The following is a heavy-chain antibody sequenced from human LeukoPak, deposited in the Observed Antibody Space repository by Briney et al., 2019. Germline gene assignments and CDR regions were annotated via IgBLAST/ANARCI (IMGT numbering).Heavy chain of an antibody. J-gene: IGHJ5*02. V-gene: IGHV4-59*08. CDR1: GDSINAYY. D-gene: IGHD6-13*01. CDR3: ARRRAEGGSNGHYNWFDP. Sequence: PSETLSLTCTVSGDSINAYYWGWLRQPPGKGVEWIGYIYFSGTTKYNPSLESRVTISVDTSKNQFSLKLSSVTAADTAVYYCARRRAEGGSNGHYNWFDPWGQGILVTVSS. CDR2: IYFSGTT.